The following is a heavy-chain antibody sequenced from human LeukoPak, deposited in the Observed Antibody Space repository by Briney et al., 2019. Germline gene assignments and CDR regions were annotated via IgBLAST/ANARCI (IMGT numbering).Heavy chain of an antibody. CDR3: AKEKYGTGLYYFDY. D-gene: IGHD3-10*01. CDR1: GFTVSSSY. CDR2: IYSGGSI. Sequence: PGGSLRLSCAASGFTVSSSYMSWVRQAPGKGLEWVSVIYSGGSIYAADSVKGRFTISRDNSKNTLYLQMNSLRAEDTAIYYCAKEKYGTGLYYFDYWGQGTLVTVSS. V-gene: IGHV3-53*01. J-gene: IGHJ4*02.